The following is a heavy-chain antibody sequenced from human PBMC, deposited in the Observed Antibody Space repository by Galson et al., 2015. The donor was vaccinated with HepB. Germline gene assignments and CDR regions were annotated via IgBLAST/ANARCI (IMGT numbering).Heavy chain of an antibody. J-gene: IGHJ4*02. V-gene: IGHV3-30*18. CDR3: AKGRGCSGGSCYYFDY. CDR1: GFTFSSYG. Sequence: SLRLSCAASGFTFSSYGMHWVRQAPGKGLEWVAVISYDGSNKYYADSVKGRFTISRDNSKNTLYLQMNSLRAEDTAVYYCAKGRGCSGGSCYYFDYWGQGTLVTVSS. CDR2: ISYDGSNK. D-gene: IGHD2-15*01.